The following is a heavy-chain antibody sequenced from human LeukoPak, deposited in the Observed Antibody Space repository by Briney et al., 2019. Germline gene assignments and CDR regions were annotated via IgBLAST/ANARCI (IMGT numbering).Heavy chain of an antibody. J-gene: IGHJ4*02. V-gene: IGHV4-39*01. Sequence: SQTLSLTCTVSGGSISSGSYYWDWIRQPPGKGLEWIGCMHYGGSTDYNPSLKSRATISADTSKNQFSRRLYSMTAADTAVYYCARHIYDRTGRPFDYWGQGTLLTVSS. CDR1: GGSISSGSYY. CDR2: MHYGGST. D-gene: IGHD3/OR15-3a*01. CDR3: ARHIYDRTGRPFDY.